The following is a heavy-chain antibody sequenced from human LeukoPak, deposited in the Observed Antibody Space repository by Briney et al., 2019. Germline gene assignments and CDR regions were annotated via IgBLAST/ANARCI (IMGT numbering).Heavy chain of an antibody. CDR1: GGSISSYY. V-gene: IGHV4-4*07. CDR2: IFSGGST. Sequence: PSETLSLTCTVSGGSISSYYWSWIRQPAGKGLEWIGRIFSGGSTHYNPSLKSRVTMSVDTSKKQLSLRMTSVTAADTAVYYCARASGIVIPGVNYSQVYYFDNWGQGVLVTVSS. CDR3: ARASGIVIPGVNYSQVYYFDN. J-gene: IGHJ4*02. D-gene: IGHD2-2*01.